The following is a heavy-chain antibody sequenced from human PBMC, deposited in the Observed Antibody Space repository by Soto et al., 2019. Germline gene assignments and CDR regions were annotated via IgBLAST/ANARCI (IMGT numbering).Heavy chain of an antibody. V-gene: IGHV3-7*01. J-gene: IGHJ5*02. CDR1: GFTFSSYW. CDR3: ARDSPSVLWFGEFKNWFDP. CDR2: IKQDGSEK. D-gene: IGHD3-10*01. Sequence: GGSLRLSCAASGFTFSSYWMSWVRQAPGKGLEWVANIKQDGSEKYYVDSVKGRFTISRDNAKNSLYLQMNSLRAEDTAVYYCARDSPSVLWFGEFKNWFDPWGQGTLVTVSS.